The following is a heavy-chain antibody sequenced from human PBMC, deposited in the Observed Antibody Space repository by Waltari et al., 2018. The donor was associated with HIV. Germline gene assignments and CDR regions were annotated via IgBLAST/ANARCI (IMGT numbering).Heavy chain of an antibody. Sequence: QVQLVGSGGGVVQPGRSLILSCAASGFTFSRYDMHWVRQAPGKGLEWVAVISYDGSNKYYADSVKGRFTISRDNSKNTLYLQMNSLRAEDTAVYYCARDQTMTRAFDIWGQGTMVTVSS. D-gene: IGHD3-22*01. CDR1: GFTFSRYD. V-gene: IGHV3-30*01. CDR3: ARDQTMTRAFDI. J-gene: IGHJ3*02. CDR2: ISYDGSNK.